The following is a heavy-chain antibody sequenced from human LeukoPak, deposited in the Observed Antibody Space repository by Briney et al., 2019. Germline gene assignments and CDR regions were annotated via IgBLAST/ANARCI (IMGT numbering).Heavy chain of an antibody. D-gene: IGHD3-10*01. V-gene: IGHV3-30*02. Sequence: GGSLRLSCAASGFTFSSYGMHWVRQAPGKGLEWVAFIRYDGSNKYYADSVKGRFTISRDNSKSTLYLQMNSLRAEDTAVYYCAKGSSLHYYGSGSYPGDAFDIWGRGTMVTVSS. CDR1: GFTFSSYG. CDR3: AKGSSLHYYGSGSYPGDAFDI. CDR2: IRYDGSNK. J-gene: IGHJ3*02.